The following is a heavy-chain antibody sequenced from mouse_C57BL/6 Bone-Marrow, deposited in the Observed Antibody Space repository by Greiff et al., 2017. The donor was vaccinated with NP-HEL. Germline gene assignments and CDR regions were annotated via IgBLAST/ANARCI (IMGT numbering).Heavy chain of an antibody. CDR3: ARMGRKWFAY. CDR1: GYSFTGYY. J-gene: IGHJ3*01. Sequence: LQQSGPELVKPGASVKISCKASGYSFTGYYMNWVKQSPEKSLEWIGEINPSTGGTTYNQKFKAKATLTVDKSSSTAYMQLKSLTSEDSAVYYCARMGRKWFAYWGQGTLVTVSA. V-gene: IGHV1-42*01. CDR2: INPSTGGT. D-gene: IGHD4-1*01.